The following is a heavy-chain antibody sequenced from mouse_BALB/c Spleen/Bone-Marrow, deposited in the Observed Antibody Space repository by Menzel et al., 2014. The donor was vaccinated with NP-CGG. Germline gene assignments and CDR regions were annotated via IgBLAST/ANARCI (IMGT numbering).Heavy chain of an antibody. V-gene: IGHV5-17*02. D-gene: IGHD2-4*01. J-gene: IGHJ4*01. CDR2: ISNGSSPI. Sequence: EVNVVDSGGGLVQPGGSRKLSCAASGFTFSSFGMHWVRQSPEKGLEWVAYISNGSSPIYYADTVKGRFTISRDNPKNTLFLQMTSLRSEDTAMYYCARKGAMITHYYAMDYWGQGTSVTVSS. CDR1: GFTFSSFG. CDR3: ARKGAMITHYYAMDY.